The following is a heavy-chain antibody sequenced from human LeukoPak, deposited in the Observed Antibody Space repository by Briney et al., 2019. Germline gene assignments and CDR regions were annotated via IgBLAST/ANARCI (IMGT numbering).Heavy chain of an antibody. CDR1: RFTFSSYI. J-gene: IGHJ4*02. D-gene: IGHD1-26*01. CDR2: ININSSYI. CDR3: ARGSWELLED. V-gene: IGHV3-21*01. Sequence: GGSLRLSYAASRFTFSSYIMTWFRQAPGKGLEWVSSININSSYIYYADSLKGRFTISRDNAKNALYLQMNILRAEDTAVYYCARGSWELLEDWGQGTLVTVSS.